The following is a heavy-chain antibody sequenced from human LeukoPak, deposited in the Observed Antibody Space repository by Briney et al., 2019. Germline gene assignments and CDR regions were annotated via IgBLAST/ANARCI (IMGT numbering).Heavy chain of an antibody. D-gene: IGHD3/OR15-3a*01. J-gene: IGHJ4*02. CDR2: IKGDGTDK. CDR1: GFTFSSHW. Sequence: GGSQRLSCAASGFTFSSHWMSWVRQAPGKGLEWVANIKGDGTDKYYVDSVKGRFTISRDDAKTSLYLQMNSLRAEDTAVYYCAREIFMDVWGQGTLVTVSS. V-gene: IGHV3-7*05. CDR3: AREIFMDV.